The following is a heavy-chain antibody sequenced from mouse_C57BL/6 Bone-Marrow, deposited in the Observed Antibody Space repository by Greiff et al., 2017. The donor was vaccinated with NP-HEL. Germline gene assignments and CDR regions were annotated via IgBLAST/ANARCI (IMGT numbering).Heavy chain of an antibody. CDR3: ARHALYYYGSSYLYYAMDY. CDR2: ISSGGSYT. CDR1: GFTFSSYG. J-gene: IGHJ4*01. V-gene: IGHV5-6*01. D-gene: IGHD1-1*01. Sequence: SGGDLVKPGGSLKLSCAASGFTFSSYGMSWVRQTPDKRLEWVATISSGGSYTYYTDSVKGRFPISRDNAKNTLYLQMSSLKSEDTAMYYCARHALYYYGSSYLYYAMDYWGQGTSVTVSS.